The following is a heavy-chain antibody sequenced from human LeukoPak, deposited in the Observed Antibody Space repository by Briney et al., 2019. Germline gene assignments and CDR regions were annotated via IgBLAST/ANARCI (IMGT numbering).Heavy chain of an antibody. V-gene: IGHV3-30*03. CDR2: ISYDGSNK. CDR3: ARVYYGSGSYSLDY. Sequence: GGSLRLSCAASGFTFSSYGMHWVRQAPGKGLEWVAVISYDGSNKYYVDSVKGRFTISRDNAKNSLYLQMNSLRAEDTAVYYCARVYYGSGSYSLDYWGQGTLVTVSS. J-gene: IGHJ4*02. CDR1: GFTFSSYG. D-gene: IGHD3-10*01.